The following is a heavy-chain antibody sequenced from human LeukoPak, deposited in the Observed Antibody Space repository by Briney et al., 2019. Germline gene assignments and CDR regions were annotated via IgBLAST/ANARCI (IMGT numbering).Heavy chain of an antibody. J-gene: IGHJ5*02. D-gene: IGHD2-2*01. V-gene: IGHV3-11*01. Sequence: KTGGSLRLSCAASEFTFSDYYMSWIRQAPGKGLEWVSYISGSGSTIYYADSVKGRFTISRDNAKNSLYLQMNSLRAEDTAVYYCARDYLYCSSITCPAPDNWFDPLGPGNPGHRLL. CDR1: EFTFSDYY. CDR2: ISGSGSTI. CDR3: ARDYLYCSSITCPAPDNWFDP.